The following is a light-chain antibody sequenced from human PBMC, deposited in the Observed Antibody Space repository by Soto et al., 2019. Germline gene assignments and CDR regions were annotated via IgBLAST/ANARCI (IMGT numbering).Light chain of an antibody. CDR1: SSDVGGYNY. Sequence: QSALTQPASVSGSPGQSITISCTGTSSDVGGYNYVSWYQQHPGKAPKLMIYDVSNRPSGVSNRFSGSKSGNTASLTISGLQAEDEADCYCSSYTSSSTYVVFGGGTKLTVL. CDR2: DVS. V-gene: IGLV2-14*01. J-gene: IGLJ2*01. CDR3: SSYTSSSTYVV.